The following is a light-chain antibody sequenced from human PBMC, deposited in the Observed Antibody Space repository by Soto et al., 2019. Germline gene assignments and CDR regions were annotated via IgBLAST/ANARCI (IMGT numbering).Light chain of an antibody. Sequence: QPVLTQSPSASASLGASVKLTCTLSSGHSSYAIAWHQQQPEKGPRYLMNVNSDGSHSKGDGIPDRFSGSSSGAERYLTISSLPSADEADYYCQTWGTGIVVFGGGTKLTVL. J-gene: IGLJ2*01. CDR1: SGHSSYA. CDR3: QTWGTGIVV. V-gene: IGLV4-69*01. CDR2: VNSDGSH.